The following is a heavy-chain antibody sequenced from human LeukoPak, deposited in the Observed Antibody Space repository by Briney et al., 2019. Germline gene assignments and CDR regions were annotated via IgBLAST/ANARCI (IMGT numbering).Heavy chain of an antibody. J-gene: IGHJ4*02. CDR2: ICTYNGNT. Sequence: ASVKVSCKASGYTFRNYGITGVRQAPGQGLEWMGWICTYNGNTDYAHKFHGRGIITADTSTTTAYMEMRSLRSAATAVYYCARGRLKRVPFTKVAGALDYWGQGRWVTVSS. CDR1: GYTFRNYG. V-gene: IGHV1-18*01. D-gene: IGHD6-19*01. CDR3: ARGRLKRVPFTKVAGALDY.